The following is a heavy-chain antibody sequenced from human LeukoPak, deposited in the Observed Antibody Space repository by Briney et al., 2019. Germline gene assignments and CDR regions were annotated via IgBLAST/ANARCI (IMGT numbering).Heavy chain of an antibody. Sequence: SETLSLTCTVSGGSISSGSYYWSWIRQPAGKGLEWIGRIYTSGSTNYNPSLKSRVTISVDTSKNQFSLKLSSVTAADTAVYYCARGGAYYYDSSGYLTAFDIWGQGTMVTVSS. V-gene: IGHV4-61*02. D-gene: IGHD3-22*01. J-gene: IGHJ3*02. CDR1: GGSISSGSYY. CDR2: IYTSGST. CDR3: ARGGAYYYDSSGYLTAFDI.